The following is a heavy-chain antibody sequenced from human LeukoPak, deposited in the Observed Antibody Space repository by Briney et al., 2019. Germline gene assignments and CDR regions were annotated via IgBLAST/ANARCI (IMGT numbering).Heavy chain of an antibody. D-gene: IGHD3-10*01. V-gene: IGHV1-2*06. J-gene: IGHJ4*02. Sequence: ASVKVSCKASGYTFTGYYMHWVRQAPGQGLEWMRRINPNSGGTNYAQKFQGRVTMTRDTSISTAYMELSRLRSDDTAVYYRARGQTTLGADYWGRGTLVTVSS. CDR1: GYTFTGYY. CDR3: ARGQTTLGADY. CDR2: INPNSGGT.